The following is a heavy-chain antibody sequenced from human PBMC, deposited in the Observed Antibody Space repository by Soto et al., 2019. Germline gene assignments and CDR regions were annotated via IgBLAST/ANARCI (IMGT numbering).Heavy chain of an antibody. CDR1: GFTFSSYG. D-gene: IGHD2-2*03. Sequence: GGSLRLSCAASGFTFSSYGMHWVRQAPGKGLEWVEVISYDGSNKYYADSVKGRFTISRDNSKNTLYLQMNSLRAEDTAVYYCAKDVDIVVVPAARPYLDYWGQGTLVTVSS. V-gene: IGHV3-30*18. CDR2: ISYDGSNK. CDR3: AKDVDIVVVPAARPYLDY. J-gene: IGHJ4*02.